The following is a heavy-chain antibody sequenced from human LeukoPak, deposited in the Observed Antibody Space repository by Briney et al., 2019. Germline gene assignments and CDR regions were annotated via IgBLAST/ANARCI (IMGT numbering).Heavy chain of an antibody. CDR2: INPSGGIT. CDR3: ARGVYIAAAQYAY. D-gene: IGHD6-13*01. J-gene: IGHJ4*02. Sequence: GASVKVSCKASRYTRTSYYMHWVRQAPGQGLEWMGTINPSGGITSYAQKFQGRVTMTGDTSTSTVYMELTSLTSADTAVYYCARGVYIAAAQYAYWGQGTLVTVSS. CDR1: RYTRTSYY. V-gene: IGHV1-46*01.